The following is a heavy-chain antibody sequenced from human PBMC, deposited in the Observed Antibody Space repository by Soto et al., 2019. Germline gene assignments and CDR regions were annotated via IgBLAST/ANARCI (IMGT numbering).Heavy chain of an antibody. CDR2: IYYSGST. J-gene: IGHJ5*02. CDR3: ARDQGKVRGFNWFDP. D-gene: IGHD3-10*01. V-gene: IGHV4-61*01. CDR1: GGSVSSGSYY. Sequence: QVQLQESGPGLVKPSETLSLTCTVSGGSVSSGSYYWSWIRQPPGKRLEWIGYIYYSGSTNYDPSIKRRVTISVDTAKHQFSRKLSSVTAADTGVYYCARDQGKVRGFNWFDPWGQGTLVTVSS.